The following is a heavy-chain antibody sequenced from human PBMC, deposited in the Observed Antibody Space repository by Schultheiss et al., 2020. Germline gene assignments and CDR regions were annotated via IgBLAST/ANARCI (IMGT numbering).Heavy chain of an antibody. CDR2: ISWNSGSI. D-gene: IGHD6-13*01. CDR3: AKDANLRRYSSPGY. V-gene: IGHV3-9*01. Sequence: GGSLRLSCAASGFTFDDYAMHWVRQAPGKGLEWVSGISWNSGSIGYADSVKGRFTISRDNAKNSLYLQMNSLRAEDTALYYCAKDANLRRYSSPGYWGQGTLVTVFS. CDR1: GFTFDDYA. J-gene: IGHJ4*02.